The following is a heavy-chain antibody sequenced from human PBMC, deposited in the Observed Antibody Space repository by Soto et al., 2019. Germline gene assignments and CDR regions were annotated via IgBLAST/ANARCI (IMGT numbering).Heavy chain of an antibody. J-gene: IGHJ1*01. CDR2: IIPVLGRK. V-gene: IGHV1-69*01. CDR3: AKDPRSNTGTTSIDDFQH. CDR1: GGTFSGYA. Sequence: QAQLMQSGAEMKKPGSSVKVSCKASGGTFSGYALSWVRQAPGQGLEWMGGIIPVLGRKNYAQKFQDRITIAADESTGTASLDLRDLKSEDTAIYSCAKDPRSNTGTTSIDDFQHGGPGTLVTVSS. D-gene: IGHD1-1*01.